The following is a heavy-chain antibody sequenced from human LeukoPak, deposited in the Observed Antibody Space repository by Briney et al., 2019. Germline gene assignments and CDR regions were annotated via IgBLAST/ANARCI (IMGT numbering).Heavy chain of an antibody. Sequence: GGSLRLSCAASGFTFRIYDMNWVRQAPGKGLEWVSYISSSGSTRSYADSVQGRFTISRDNAKNSLSLQMNILRAEDTAVYYCARVAWRAFDIWGQGTMVTVSS. CDR3: ARVAWRAFDI. V-gene: IGHV3-48*03. J-gene: IGHJ3*02. D-gene: IGHD5-12*01. CDR1: GFTFRIYD. CDR2: ISSSGSTR.